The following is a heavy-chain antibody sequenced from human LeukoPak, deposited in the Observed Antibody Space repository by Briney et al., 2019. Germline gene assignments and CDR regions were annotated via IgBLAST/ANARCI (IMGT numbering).Heavy chain of an antibody. Sequence: GESLKISCTGSGYSFATFWIAWVRQMPGKGPEWMGIIYPADSNTRYSPSFKGQVTISADKSNSTAYLQWSSLEASDTAMYFCARLYSILSPFDPWGQGTLVTVSS. J-gene: IGHJ5*02. CDR1: GYSFATFW. CDR3: ARLYSILSPFDP. D-gene: IGHD2-21*01. V-gene: IGHV5-51*01. CDR2: IYPADSNT.